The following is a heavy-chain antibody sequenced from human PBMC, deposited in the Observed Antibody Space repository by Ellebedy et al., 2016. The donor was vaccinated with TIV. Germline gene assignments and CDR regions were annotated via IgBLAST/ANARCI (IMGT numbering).Heavy chain of an antibody. Sequence: SETLSLXXAVYGGSFSGYYWNWIRQPPGKGLEWIGEIDHSGSTNYNPSLKSRVTISVDTSKNQFSLKLSSVTAADTAVYYCARRGYGSGRYNWFDPWGQGTLVTVSS. D-gene: IGHD3-10*01. CDR3: ARRGYGSGRYNWFDP. CDR2: IDHSGST. J-gene: IGHJ5*02. CDR1: GGSFSGYY. V-gene: IGHV4-34*01.